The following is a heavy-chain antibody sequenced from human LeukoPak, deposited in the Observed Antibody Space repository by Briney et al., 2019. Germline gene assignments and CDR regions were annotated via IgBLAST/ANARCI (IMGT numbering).Heavy chain of an antibody. CDR3: AKALEGGTTVTTSLDY. Sequence: PGGSLRLSCAASGFTFSSYAMSWVRQAPGKGLEWVSAISGSGGSTYYADSVKGRFTISRDNSKNTLYLQMNSLRAEDTAVYYCAKALEGGTTVTTSLDYWGQGTLVTVSS. CDR2: ISGSGGST. J-gene: IGHJ4*02. V-gene: IGHV3-23*01. CDR1: GFTFSSYA. D-gene: IGHD4-11*01.